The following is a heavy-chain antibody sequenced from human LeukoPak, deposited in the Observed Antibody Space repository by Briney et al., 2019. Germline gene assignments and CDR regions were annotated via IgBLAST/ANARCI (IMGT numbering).Heavy chain of an antibody. Sequence: ASVKVSCKASGYTFTSYGISWVRQAPGHGLEWMGWISTYNGNTHYAQKLQGRVTMTTDTSTSTAYMELRSLRSDDTAVYYCARSSLAVAGSVFDYWGQGTLVTVSS. CDR2: ISTYNGNT. CDR3: ARSSLAVAGSVFDY. V-gene: IGHV1-18*01. J-gene: IGHJ4*02. D-gene: IGHD6-19*01. CDR1: GYTFTSYG.